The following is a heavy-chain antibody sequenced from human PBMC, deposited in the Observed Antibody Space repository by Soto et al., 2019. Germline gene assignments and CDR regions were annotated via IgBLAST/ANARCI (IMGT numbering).Heavy chain of an antibody. J-gene: IGHJ5*02. V-gene: IGHV3-23*01. Sequence: EVQLLESGGGLVQPGGSLRLSCAASGFTFSSYAMRWVRQAPVKGLEWVSAISGSGGSTYYADSVKGRFTISRDNSKNPLYLQMNRLRAGDTGVYFCARRGSWRYYDHWGQGTLVTVSS. D-gene: IGHD1-26*01. CDR2: ISGSGGST. CDR3: ARRGSWRYYDH. CDR1: GFTFSSYA.